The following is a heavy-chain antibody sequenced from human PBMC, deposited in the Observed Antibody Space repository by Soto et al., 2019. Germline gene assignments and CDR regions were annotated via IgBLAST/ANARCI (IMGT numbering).Heavy chain of an antibody. V-gene: IGHV3-33*01. J-gene: IGHJ4*02. D-gene: IGHD6-19*01. Sequence: GGSLRLSCVASGFTFSNHGMHWVRQAPGKGLEWVTVIWYDGTNRFYADSVKDRFTISRDISENTVYLQMDSLRSEDTAVYYCARESSSGRRDRIDYWGQGTLVTVSS. CDR1: GFTFSNHG. CDR3: ARESSSGRRDRIDY. CDR2: IWYDGTNR.